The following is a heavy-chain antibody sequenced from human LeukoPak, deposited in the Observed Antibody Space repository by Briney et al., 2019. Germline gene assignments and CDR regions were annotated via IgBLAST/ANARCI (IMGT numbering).Heavy chain of an antibody. D-gene: IGHD2-2*01. Sequence: SETLSLTCAVYGGSFSGYYWSWIRQPPGKGLEWIGEINHSGSTNYNPSLKSRVTISADTSKNQFSLKLSSVTAADTAVYYCARGVVVPAAYWDYYYYGMDVWGQGTTVTVSS. CDR3: ARGVVVPAAYWDYYYYGMDV. CDR1: GGSFSGYY. V-gene: IGHV4-34*01. CDR2: INHSGST. J-gene: IGHJ6*02.